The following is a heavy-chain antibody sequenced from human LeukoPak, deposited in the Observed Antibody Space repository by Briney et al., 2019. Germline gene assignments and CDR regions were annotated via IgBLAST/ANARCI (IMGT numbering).Heavy chain of an antibody. Sequence: TGGSLRLSCAASGFIYGDYAMHWVRQRPGKGLEWVSLISGDGTFTYYAGFAKGRFTISRDNSRNSLYLEVHSLRSEDTALYYCVKGRFSGARLDYWGQGTLVTVSS. J-gene: IGHJ4*02. CDR2: ISGDGTFT. D-gene: IGHD7-27*01. CDR1: GFIYGDYA. V-gene: IGHV3-43*02. CDR3: VKGRFSGARLDY.